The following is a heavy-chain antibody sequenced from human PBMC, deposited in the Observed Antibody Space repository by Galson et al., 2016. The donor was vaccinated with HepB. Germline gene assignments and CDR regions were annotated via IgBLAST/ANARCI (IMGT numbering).Heavy chain of an antibody. CDR3: ARHIVPTSAAACMTNWFDP. CDR2: IHNSGTS. CDR1: VDSISSSIYS. D-gene: IGHD6-13*01. Sequence: SETLSLTCTVSVDSISSSIYSWDWIRQSPVKGLEWIGTIHNSGTSSKNPTLKGRFSIYVDTSKNQFFLSLNSVTAADTAMYYCARHIVPTSAAACMTNWFDPWGQGTLVTVSS. V-gene: IGHV4-39*01. J-gene: IGHJ5*02.